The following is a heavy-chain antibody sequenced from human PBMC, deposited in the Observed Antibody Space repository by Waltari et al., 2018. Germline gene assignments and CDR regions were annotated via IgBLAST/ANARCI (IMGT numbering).Heavy chain of an antibody. Sequence: QVQLQESGPGLVKPSQTLSLTCTVSGGSISSGSYYWRWIRQPAGKGLEWIGRIYTSGSTNYNPSLKSRVTISVDTSKNQFSLKLSSVTAADTAVYYCARGIGYCSGGSCYSSAFDIWGQGTMVTVSS. V-gene: IGHV4-61*02. CDR3: ARGIGYCSGGSCYSSAFDI. CDR1: GGSISSGSYY. CDR2: IYTSGST. D-gene: IGHD2-15*01. J-gene: IGHJ3*02.